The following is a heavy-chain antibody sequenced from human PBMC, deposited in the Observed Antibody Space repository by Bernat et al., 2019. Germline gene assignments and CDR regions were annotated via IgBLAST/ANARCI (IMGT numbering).Heavy chain of an antibody. CDR3: AKDLMEEYCTNGGCYYYYGMDV. CDR1: GFTFSSYG. V-gene: IGHV3-30*18. J-gene: IGHJ6*02. CDR2: ISYDGSNK. Sequence: QVQLVEPGGGVVQPGRSLRLSCAASGFTFSSYGMHWVRQAPGKGLEWVAVISYDGSNKYYADSVKGRFTISRDNSKNTLYLQMNSLRAEDTAVYYCAKDLMEEYCTNGGCYYYYGMDVWGQGTTVTVSS. D-gene: IGHD2-8*01.